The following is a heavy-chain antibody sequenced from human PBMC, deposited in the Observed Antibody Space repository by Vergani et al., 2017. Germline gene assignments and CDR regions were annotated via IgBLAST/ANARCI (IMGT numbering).Heavy chain of an antibody. D-gene: IGHD6-13*01. CDR1: GYTFTGYY. CDR3: ATAAGRLLNHLRLYGMDV. V-gene: IGHV1-69-2*01. J-gene: IGHJ6*02. Sequence: VQLVQSGAEVKKPGASVKVSCKASGYTFTGYYMHWVQQAPGKGLEWMGLVDPEDGETIYAEKFQGRVTITADTSTDTAYMELSSLRSEDTAVYYCATAAGRLLNHLRLYGMDVWGQGTTVTVSS. CDR2: VDPEDGET.